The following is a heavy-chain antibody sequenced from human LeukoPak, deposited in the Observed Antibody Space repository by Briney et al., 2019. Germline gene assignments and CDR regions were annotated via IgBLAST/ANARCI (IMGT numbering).Heavy chain of an antibody. V-gene: IGHV4-39*07. Sequence: SETLSLTCTVSGDSLRRSTFYWVWIRQPPGKGLEWIGSIYYSGGADYNPSLQSRVTISVDTSKNEFSLKVRSVTAADTAVYFCARTHCEGDCFSAIRYWGQGTPVTVSS. CDR1: GDSLRRSTFY. D-gene: IGHD2-21*02. J-gene: IGHJ4*02. CDR3: ARTHCEGDCFSAIRY. CDR2: IYYSGGA.